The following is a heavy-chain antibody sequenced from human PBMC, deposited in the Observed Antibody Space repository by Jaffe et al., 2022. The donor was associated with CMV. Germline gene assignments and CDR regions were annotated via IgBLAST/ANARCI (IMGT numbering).Heavy chain of an antibody. CDR1: GFTFSSYA. Sequence: EVQLVESGGGLVQPGGSLRLSCAASGFTFSSYAMSWVRQAPGKGLEWVSAISGSGGSTYYADSVKGRFTISRDNSKNTLYLQMNSLRAEDTAVYYCAKGDSSSWYDIPYFDYWGQGTLVTVSS. J-gene: IGHJ4*02. D-gene: IGHD6-13*01. CDR2: ISGSGGST. CDR3: AKGDSSSWYDIPYFDY. V-gene: IGHV3-23*04.